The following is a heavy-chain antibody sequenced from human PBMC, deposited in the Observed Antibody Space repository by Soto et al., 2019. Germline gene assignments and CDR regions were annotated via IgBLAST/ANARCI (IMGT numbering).Heavy chain of an antibody. CDR2: LTAYNFDT. J-gene: IGHJ4*02. V-gene: IGHV1-18*01. CDR1: GYTFTSYG. CDR3: ASGFYGAGSYYSLDY. D-gene: IGHD3-10*01. Sequence: QVQLVQSGAEVKKPGASVKVSCKVSGYTFTSYGINWVRQAPGQGLEWMGWLTAYNFDTNYSQKFQGRVTMTIDTSTSTAYMELRSLTADDTAVYYFASGFYGAGSYYSLDYWGRGTLVTVSS.